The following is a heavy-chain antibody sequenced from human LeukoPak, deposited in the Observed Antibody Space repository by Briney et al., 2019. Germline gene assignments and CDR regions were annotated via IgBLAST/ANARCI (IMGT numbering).Heavy chain of an antibody. CDR1: GFTFSNAW. CDR2: IKSKTDGGTT. CDR3: TTTGTVTPYYYMDV. D-gene: IGHD4-17*01. Sequence: GGSLRLSCAASGFTFSNAWMSWVRQAPGKGLEWVGRIKSKTDGGTTDYATPVKGRFTISRDDSKNTLYLQTNSLKTEDTAVYYCTTTGTVTPYYYMDVWGKGTTVTISS. J-gene: IGHJ6*03. V-gene: IGHV3-15*01.